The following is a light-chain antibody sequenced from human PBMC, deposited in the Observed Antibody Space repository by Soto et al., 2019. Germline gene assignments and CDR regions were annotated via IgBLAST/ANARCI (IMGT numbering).Light chain of an antibody. CDR3: SAYSSSSSNDV. J-gene: IGLJ1*01. Sequence: QSALNQPASVSGSPGQSITISCTGTSSDVGGYNYVSWYQQHPGKAPKLMIYDVSNRPSGVSNRFSGSKSGNTASLTISGLQAEDEADYYCSAYSSSSSNDVFGTGTKLTVL. V-gene: IGLV2-14*01. CDR1: SSDVGGYNY. CDR2: DVS.